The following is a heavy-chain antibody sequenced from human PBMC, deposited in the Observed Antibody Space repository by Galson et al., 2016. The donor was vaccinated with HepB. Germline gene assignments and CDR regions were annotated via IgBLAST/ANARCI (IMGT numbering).Heavy chain of an antibody. D-gene: IGHD1-26*01. CDR1: GDSISNNYW. V-gene: IGHV4-4*02. CDR3: SRGTLGTTATMAFDS. J-gene: IGHJ4*02. CDR2: IYQTGSA. Sequence: ETLSLTCAVSGDSISNNYWWSWVRQSPGKGLEWIGEIYQTGSANYNPSFTSPATLSIDKSKNQISLSLGSVTAADTAVYYCSRGTLGTTATMAFDSWGQGTLVSVSS.